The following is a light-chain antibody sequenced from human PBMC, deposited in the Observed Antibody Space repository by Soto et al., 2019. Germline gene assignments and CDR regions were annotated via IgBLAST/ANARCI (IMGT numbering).Light chain of an antibody. Sequence: QSVLTEPPSASGSPGHSVTMSCTGTSSDVGGDNYVSGYQQHPGKAPKLIIREVNTRPSGISNRFSGSKSGDTASLTISGLQAEDEADYFFCSYAGTVAYVFGTGTKV. CDR2: EVN. CDR1: SSDVGGDNY. J-gene: IGLJ1*01. V-gene: IGLV2-8*01. CDR3: CSYAGTVAYV.